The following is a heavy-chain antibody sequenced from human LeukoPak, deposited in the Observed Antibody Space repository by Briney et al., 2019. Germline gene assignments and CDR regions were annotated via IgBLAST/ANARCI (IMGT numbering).Heavy chain of an antibody. D-gene: IGHD6-13*01. Sequence: GGSLRLSCTASGFTFSDYAINWVRQVPGKGLQWVSVITGSGGTTYYTESVRGRFTISRDNSKNTLYLEMNSLRAEDTAVYFCAKSYSTSWYGALGSGGQGTLVSVSS. CDR2: ITGSGGTT. J-gene: IGHJ4*02. CDR1: GFTFSDYA. V-gene: IGHV3-23*01. CDR3: AKSYSTSWYGALGS.